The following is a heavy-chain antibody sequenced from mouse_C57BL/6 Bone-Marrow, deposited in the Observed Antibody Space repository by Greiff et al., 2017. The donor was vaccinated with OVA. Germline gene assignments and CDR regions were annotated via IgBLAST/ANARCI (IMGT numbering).Heavy chain of an antibody. D-gene: IGHD1-1*01. CDR2: ISDGGSYT. J-gene: IGHJ4*01. V-gene: IGHV5-4*01. CDR1: GFTFSSYA. CDR3: AREEDGSGTMDY. Sequence: EVHLVESGGGLVKPGGSLKLSCAASGFTFSSYAMSWVRQTPEKRLEWVATISDGGSYTYYPDNVKGRFTISRDNAKNNLYLQMSHLKSEDTAMYYCAREEDGSGTMDYWGQGTSVTVSS.